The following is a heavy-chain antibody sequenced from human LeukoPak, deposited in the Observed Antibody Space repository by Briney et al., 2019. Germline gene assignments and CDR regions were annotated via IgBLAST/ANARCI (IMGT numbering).Heavy chain of an antibody. CDR3: ARDEITMVRGVPYYYYGMDV. V-gene: IGHV3-48*01. CDR2: ISSSSSTI. CDR1: GFTFSSYS. J-gene: IGHJ6*02. Sequence: GGSLRLSCAASGFTFSSYSMSWVRQAPGKGLEWVSYISSSSSTIYYADSVKGRFTISRDNAKNSLYLQMNSLRAEDTAVYYCARDEITMVRGVPYYYYGMDVWGQGTTVTVSS. D-gene: IGHD3-10*01.